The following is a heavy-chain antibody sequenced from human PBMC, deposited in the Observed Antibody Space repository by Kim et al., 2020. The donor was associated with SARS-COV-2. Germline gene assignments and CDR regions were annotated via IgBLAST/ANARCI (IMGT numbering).Heavy chain of an antibody. V-gene: IGHV4-34*01. D-gene: IGHD3-9*01. J-gene: IGHJ6*02. CDR2: INHSGST. CDR3: ARRLRYFDWQQKDGMDV. Sequence: SETLSLTCAVYGGSFSGYYWSWIRQPPGKGLEWIGEINHSGSTNYNPSLKSRVTISVDTSKNQFSLKLSSVTAADTAVYYCARRLRYFDWQQKDGMDVWGQGTTVTVSS. CDR1: GGSFSGYY.